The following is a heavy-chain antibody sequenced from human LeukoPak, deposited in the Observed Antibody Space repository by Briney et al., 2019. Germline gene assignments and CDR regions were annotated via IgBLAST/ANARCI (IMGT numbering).Heavy chain of an antibody. Sequence: GWSLRLSCAASGFTFSSYAMHWVRQAPGKGLEWVAVISYDGSNKYYADSVKGRFTISRDNSKNTLYLQMNSLRAEDTAVYYCARANYGGNSDPFDYWGQGTLVTVSS. V-gene: IGHV3-30-3*01. J-gene: IGHJ4*02. D-gene: IGHD4-17*01. CDR3: ARANYGGNSDPFDY. CDR2: ISYDGSNK. CDR1: GFTFSSYA.